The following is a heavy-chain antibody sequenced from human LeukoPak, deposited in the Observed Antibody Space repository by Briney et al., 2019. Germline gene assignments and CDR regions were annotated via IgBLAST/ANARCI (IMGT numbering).Heavy chain of an antibody. J-gene: IGHJ4*02. CDR2: ISAYNGNT. D-gene: IGHD3-10*01. V-gene: IGHV1-18*01. Sequence: WASVKVSCKASGYTFTSYGISWVRQAPGQGLEWMGWISAYNGNTNYAQKLQGRVTMTTDTSTSTAYMELRSLRSDDTAVYYCARVRYYYGSGSLSLGYWGQGTLVTVSS. CDR1: GYTFTSYG. CDR3: ARVRYYYGSGSLSLGY.